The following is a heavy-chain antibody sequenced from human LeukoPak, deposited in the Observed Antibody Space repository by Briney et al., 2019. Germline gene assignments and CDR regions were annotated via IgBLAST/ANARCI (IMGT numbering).Heavy chain of an antibody. CDR1: GYTFTGHY. V-gene: IGHV1-2*04. Sequence: ASVKVSCKTSGYTFTGHYLHWVRQAPGQGLEWMGWINPNTGGTNYARKFRDWVTMTRDTSISTAYMELTSLKSDDTAVYYCARHKPGNNWFDPWGQGTLVTVSS. J-gene: IGHJ5*02. CDR2: INPNTGGT. D-gene: IGHD7-27*01. CDR3: ARHKPGNNWFDP.